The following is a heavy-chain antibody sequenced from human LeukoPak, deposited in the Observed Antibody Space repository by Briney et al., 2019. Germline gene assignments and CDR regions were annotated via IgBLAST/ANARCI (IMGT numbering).Heavy chain of an antibody. CDR2: IYHTGST. CDR3: ARVAGYTYSYYYFDY. CDR1: GGSFSSYY. J-gene: IGHJ4*02. Sequence: SETLSLTCTVSGGSFSSYYWTRIRQPPGKGLEWIGYIYHTGSTNYNPSLKSRVTISVDTSKNQFSLKLTSVTAADTAVYFCARVAGYTYSYYYFDYWGQGTLVTVSS. D-gene: IGHD5-18*01. V-gene: IGHV4-59*01.